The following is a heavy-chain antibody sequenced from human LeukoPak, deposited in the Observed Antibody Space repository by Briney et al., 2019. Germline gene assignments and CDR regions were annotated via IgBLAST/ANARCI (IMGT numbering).Heavy chain of an antibody. D-gene: IGHD3-16*02. CDR1: GGSISSYY. J-gene: IGHJ5*02. CDR2: IYHSGST. CDR3: ARGDDYVWGSYRYRNWFDP. Sequence: SETLSLTCTVSGGSISSYYWSWIRQPPGKGLEWIGSIYHSGSTYYNPSLKSRVTISVDTSKNQFSLKLSSVTAADTAVYYCARGDDYVWGSYRYRNWFDPWGQGTLVTVSS. V-gene: IGHV4-38-2*02.